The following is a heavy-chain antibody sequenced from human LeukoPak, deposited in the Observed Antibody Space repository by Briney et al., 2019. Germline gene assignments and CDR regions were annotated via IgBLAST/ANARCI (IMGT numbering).Heavy chain of an antibody. CDR2: ISYDGSNK. CDR3: AKDQGYCSGGSCYWGAFDI. V-gene: IGHV3-30*18. CDR1: GFTFRSYG. J-gene: IGHJ3*02. D-gene: IGHD2-15*01. Sequence: PGRPLRLPCAASGFTFRSYGVHWLRQAPGKGLECVAVISYDGSNKYYADSVKGRFTISRDNSKNTLYLQMNSLRAEDTAVYYCAKDQGYCSGGSCYWGAFDIWGQGTMVTVS.